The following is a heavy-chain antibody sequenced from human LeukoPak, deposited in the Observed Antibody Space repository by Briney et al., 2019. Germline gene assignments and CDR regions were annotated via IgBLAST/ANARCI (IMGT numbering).Heavy chain of an antibody. Sequence: ASVKVSCKASGYTFTSYYMHWVRQAHGQGLEWMGIINPSGGSTSYAQKFQGRVTMTRDTSTSTVYMELSSLRSEDTAVYYCARGLYYDFWSGYYTPICYGMDVWGQGTTVTVSS. J-gene: IGHJ6*02. CDR2: INPSGGST. CDR1: GYTFTSYY. V-gene: IGHV1-46*01. CDR3: ARGLYYDFWSGYYTPICYGMDV. D-gene: IGHD3-3*01.